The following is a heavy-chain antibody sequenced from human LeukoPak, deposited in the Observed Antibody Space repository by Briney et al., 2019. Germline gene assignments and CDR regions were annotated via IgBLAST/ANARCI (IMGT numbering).Heavy chain of an antibody. V-gene: IGHV1-46*01. D-gene: IGHD6-6*01. CDR2: INPSGGST. Sequence: GASVKVSCKAPGYTFTNYYMHWVRQAPGQGLEWMGIINPSGGSTSYAQKFQGRVTMTRDTSTSTVYMELSSLRSEDTAVYYCARVSVPSSLWDGMDVWGQGTTVTVSS. CDR3: ARVSVPSSLWDGMDV. CDR1: GYTFTNYY. J-gene: IGHJ6*02.